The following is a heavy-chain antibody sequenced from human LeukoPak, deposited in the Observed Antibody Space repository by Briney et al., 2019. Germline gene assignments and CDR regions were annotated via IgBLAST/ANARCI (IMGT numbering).Heavy chain of an antibody. CDR2: IWHDGSAE. D-gene: IGHD2-2*03. Sequence: GGSLRLSCAASGFIFSNYGMYWVRQAPGEGLDWVAVIWHDGSAEFYADSVKGRFSISRDDSKNTVYLQMNSLRAEDTALYYCARDRRGGCSGYFAYWGKESWSPSPQ. CDR1: GFIFSNYG. V-gene: IGHV3-33*07. CDR3: ARDRRGGCSGYFAY. J-gene: IGHJ4*01.